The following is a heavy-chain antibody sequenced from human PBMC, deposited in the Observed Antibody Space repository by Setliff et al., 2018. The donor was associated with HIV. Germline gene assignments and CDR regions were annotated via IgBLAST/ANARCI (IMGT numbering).Heavy chain of an antibody. CDR3: TRDYYYDGSGYYGY. Sequence: GGSLRLSCVASGVTFSDHELGWVRQAPGKGLEWVGRIRKKDYSYITEYAASVKGRFTISRDDSKSIAYLQMNSLKTEDTAVYYCTRDYYYDGSGYYGYWGQGTLVTVSS. D-gene: IGHD3-22*01. CDR2: IRKKDYSYIT. CDR1: GVTFSDHE. V-gene: IGHV3-72*01. J-gene: IGHJ4*02.